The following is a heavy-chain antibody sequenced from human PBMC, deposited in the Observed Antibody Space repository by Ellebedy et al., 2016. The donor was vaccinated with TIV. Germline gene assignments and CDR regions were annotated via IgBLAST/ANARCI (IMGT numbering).Heavy chain of an antibody. J-gene: IGHJ4*02. Sequence: GESLKISCAASGFTFSSYAMNWVRQAPGKGLEWVSVISGSGSSTYYADSVKGRFTISRDNSKNTVYMQMNSLRAEDTAVYYCAKDRDYSDSWGQGTLVTVSS. CDR3: AKDRDYSDS. V-gene: IGHV3-23*01. CDR2: ISGSGSST. CDR1: GFTFSSYA.